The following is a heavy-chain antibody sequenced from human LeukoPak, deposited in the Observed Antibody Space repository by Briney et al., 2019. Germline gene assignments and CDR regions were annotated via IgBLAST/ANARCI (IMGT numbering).Heavy chain of an antibody. CDR1: GLTFSSYA. CDR2: IGGSGGST. V-gene: IGHV3-23*01. CDR3: AKLHDFWSGYDDY. Sequence: PGGSLRLSCVASGLTFSSYAMSWVRQAPGKGLEWVSAIGGSGGSTYYADSVKGRFTISRDNSKNTLSLQMNSLRAEDTAVYYCAKLHDFWSGYDDYWGQGTLVTVSS. J-gene: IGHJ4*02. D-gene: IGHD3-3*01.